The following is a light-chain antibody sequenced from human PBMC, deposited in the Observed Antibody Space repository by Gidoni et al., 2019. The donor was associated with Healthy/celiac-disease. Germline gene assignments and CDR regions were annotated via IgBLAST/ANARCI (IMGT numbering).Light chain of an antibody. CDR1: QSISSW. CDR2: KAS. Sequence: DIQMTQSPSTLSASVGDRVTITCRASQSISSWLAWYQQKPGKAPKLLIYKASSLESGVPSRFSGSGSGTEFTLTISCLQPDDFATYYGQQYNSDLTFGPGTKVDIK. V-gene: IGKV1-5*03. J-gene: IGKJ3*01. CDR3: QQYNSDLT.